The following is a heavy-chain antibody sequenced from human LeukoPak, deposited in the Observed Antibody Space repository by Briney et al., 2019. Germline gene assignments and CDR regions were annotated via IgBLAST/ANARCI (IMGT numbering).Heavy chain of an antibody. CDR3: ARERDSSGYYYYYYYGMDV. J-gene: IGHJ6*02. Sequence: PGGSLRLSCAASGFTFSSYSMNWVRQAPGKGLEWVSSISSSSSYIYYADSVKGRFTISRDNAKNSLYLQMNSLRAEDTAVYYCARERDSSGYYYYYYYGMDVWGQGTTVTVSS. CDR2: ISSSSSYI. D-gene: IGHD3-22*01. CDR1: GFTFSSYS. V-gene: IGHV3-21*01.